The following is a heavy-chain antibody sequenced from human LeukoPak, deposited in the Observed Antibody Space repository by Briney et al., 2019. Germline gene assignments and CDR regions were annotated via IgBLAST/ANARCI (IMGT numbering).Heavy chain of an antibody. CDR1: GYTFTDYY. J-gene: IGHJ4*02. D-gene: IGHD5-24*01. CDR3: ARDTRSSYLQYYFDY. V-gene: IGHV1-2*02. CDR2: ISPDSGRT. Sequence: PEASVKVSCKASGYTFTDYYMHWVRQAPGQGLEWIGWISPDSGRTGFAQKFQGRVTMTRDTSISTAYMELSRLGYDDTAVYYCARDTRSSYLQYYFDYWGQGTLVTVSS.